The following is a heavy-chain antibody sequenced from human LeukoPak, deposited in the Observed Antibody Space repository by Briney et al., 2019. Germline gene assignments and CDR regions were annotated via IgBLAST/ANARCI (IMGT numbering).Heavy chain of an antibody. CDR2: IYHSGST. J-gene: IGHJ4*02. D-gene: IGHD7-27*01. V-gene: IGHV4-38-2*02. CDR3: ASGAWGWY. Sequence: SETLSLTCTVSGYSISSGYYWGWIRQPPGKGLEWIGSIYHSGSTYYNPSLKSRVTISVDTSKNQFSLKLSSVTAADTAVYYCASGAWGWYWGQGTLVTVSS. CDR1: GYSISSGYY.